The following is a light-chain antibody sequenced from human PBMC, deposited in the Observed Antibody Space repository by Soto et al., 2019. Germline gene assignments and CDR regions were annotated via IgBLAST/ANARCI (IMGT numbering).Light chain of an antibody. Sequence: ALTQPASVSGSPGQSITISCTGTSSDVGGYNYVSWYQQHPGKAPKLMIYEVSNRPSGVSNRFSGSKSGNTASLTISGLQAEDEADYYCSSYTSSSTYNYVFGTGTKVTVL. CDR3: SSYTSSSTYNYV. CDR1: SSDVGGYNY. V-gene: IGLV2-14*01. CDR2: EVS. J-gene: IGLJ1*01.